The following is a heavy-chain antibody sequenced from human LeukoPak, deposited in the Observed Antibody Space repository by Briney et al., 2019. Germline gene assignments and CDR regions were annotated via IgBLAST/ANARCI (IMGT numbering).Heavy chain of an antibody. CDR2: IYSSGST. D-gene: IGHD3-10*01. J-gene: IGHJ5*02. CDR1: GGSISSGSYY. Sequence: SETLSLTCTVSGGSISSGSYYWNWIRQPAGQGLEWIGRIYSSGSTNYNPSLKSRVTISVDTSKNQFSLKLSSVTAADTAVYYCAREGLNMVRGVIPKEAWGWFDPWGQGTLVTVSS. V-gene: IGHV4-61*02. CDR3: AREGLNMVRGVIPKEAWGWFDP.